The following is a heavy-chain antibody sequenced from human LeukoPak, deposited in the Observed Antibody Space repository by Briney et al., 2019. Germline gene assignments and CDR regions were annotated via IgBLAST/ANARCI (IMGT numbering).Heavy chain of an antibody. J-gene: IGHJ4*02. CDR3: AKGAHYYGSGSYYDYFDY. CDR2: ISGSGGST. CDR1: GFTFSSYA. Sequence: SGGSLRLSCAASGFTFSSYAMSWVRQAPGKGLEWVSAISGSGGSTYYADSVKGRFTISRDNSKSTLYLQMNSLRADDTAVYYCAKGAHYYGSGSYYDYFDYWGQGTLVTVSS. V-gene: IGHV3-23*01. D-gene: IGHD3-10*01.